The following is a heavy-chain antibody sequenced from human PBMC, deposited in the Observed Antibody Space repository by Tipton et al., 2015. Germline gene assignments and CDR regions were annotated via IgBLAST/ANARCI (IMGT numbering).Heavy chain of an antibody. Sequence: LRLSCTVSGASVSSGDYYWSWIRQPPGKGLEWIGYIYYSGNTNYNPSLKSRVSISADTSKNQFSLKVRSVIGADTVVYYCARETMATGWFDPWGQGTLVTVSS. CDR2: IYYSGNT. CDR3: ARETMATGWFDP. V-gene: IGHV4-61*08. CDR1: GASVSSGDYY. D-gene: IGHD5-24*01. J-gene: IGHJ5*02.